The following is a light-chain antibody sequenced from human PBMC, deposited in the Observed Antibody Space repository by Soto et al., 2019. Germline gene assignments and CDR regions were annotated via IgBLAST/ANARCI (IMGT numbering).Light chain of an antibody. CDR3: QQYSSYFFT. CDR1: QSISSW. CDR2: RAS. Sequence: DIQMTQSPSTLSASVGDRVNITCRASQSISSWLAWYQQKPGKAPKLLIYRASDLQTGVPSRFSGSGSGTEFTLTISSLQTDDIATDYCQQYSSYFFTFGPGTKVDVK. J-gene: IGKJ3*01. V-gene: IGKV1-5*03.